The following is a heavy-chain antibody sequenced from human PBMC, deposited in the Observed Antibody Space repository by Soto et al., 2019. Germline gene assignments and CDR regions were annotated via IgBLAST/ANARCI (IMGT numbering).Heavy chain of an antibody. Sequence: SETLSLTCTVSGAFISGYYWSWIRQPAGKGLEWIGRIYTSGSTKYSPSLKSRATMSVDTSKKQFSLKLNSVTAADTAVYYCARESTVAGTDHWFETGGQGALVTVFS. D-gene: IGHD6-13*01. CDR1: GAFISGYY. J-gene: IGHJ5*02. CDR2: IYTSGST. CDR3: ARESTVAGTDHWFET. V-gene: IGHV4-4*07.